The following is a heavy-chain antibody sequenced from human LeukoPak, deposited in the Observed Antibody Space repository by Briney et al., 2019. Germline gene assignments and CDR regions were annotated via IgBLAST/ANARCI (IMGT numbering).Heavy chain of an antibody. CDR1: GFTFSNAW. V-gene: IGHV3-15*01. CDR2: IKSKTDGGTT. CDR3: TTVEVVVVPAASRYGMDV. D-gene: IGHD2-2*01. Sequence: GGSLRLSCAASGFTFSNAWMSWVRQAPGEGLEWVGRIKSKTDGGTTDYAAPVKGRFTISRDDSKNTLYLQMNSLKTEDTAVYYCTTVEVVVVPAASRYGMDVWGQGTTVTVSS. J-gene: IGHJ6*02.